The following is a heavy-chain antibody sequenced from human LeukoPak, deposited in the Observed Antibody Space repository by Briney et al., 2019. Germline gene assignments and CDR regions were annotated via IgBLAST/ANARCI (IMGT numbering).Heavy chain of an antibody. CDR3: AKDQASSGWYYDY. Sequence: GGSLRLSCAGSGFTFSSYGMHWVRQAPGKGLEWVAVISYDGSDKYYADSVKGRFTISRDNSKNMLYLQMNTLRAEDTAVYYCAKDQASSGWYYDYWGQGTLVTVSS. CDR2: ISYDGSDK. D-gene: IGHD6-19*01. CDR1: GFTFSSYG. J-gene: IGHJ4*02. V-gene: IGHV3-30*18.